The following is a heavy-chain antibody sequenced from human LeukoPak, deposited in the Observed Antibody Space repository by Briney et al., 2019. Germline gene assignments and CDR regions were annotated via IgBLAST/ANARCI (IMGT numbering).Heavy chain of an antibody. J-gene: IGHJ4*02. CDR3: ARHKSPTAMARWGFDY. CDR1: GGSISNYY. CDR2: IYYSGST. D-gene: IGHD5-18*01. Sequence: PSETLSLTCTVSGGSISNYYWSWIRQPPGKGLEWIGYIYYSGSTNYNPSLKSRVTMSVDTSKNQFSLKLSSVTAADTAVYYCARHKSPTAMARWGFDYWGQGTLVTVSS. V-gene: IGHV4-59*01.